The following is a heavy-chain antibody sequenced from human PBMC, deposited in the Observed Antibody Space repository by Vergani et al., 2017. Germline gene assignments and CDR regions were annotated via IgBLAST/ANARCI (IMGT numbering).Heavy chain of an antibody. CDR2: INPNSGST. J-gene: IGHJ4*02. CDR3: AGDYYGPRVV. Sequence: QVQLVQSGAEVKKPGASVKVSCKASGYTFTDYYMHWVRQAPGQGLQWMGWINPNSGSTNNAQKFQDRVTMTRDTSISTAYMELSRLRSDDTAVYYCAGDYYGPRVVWGQGTLVTVSS. V-gene: IGHV1-2*02. CDR1: GYTFTDYY. D-gene: IGHD3-10*01.